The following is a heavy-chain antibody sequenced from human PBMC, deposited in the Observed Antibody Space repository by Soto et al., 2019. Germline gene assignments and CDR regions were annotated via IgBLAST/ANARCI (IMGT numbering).Heavy chain of an antibody. J-gene: IGHJ6*02. CDR1: GGSISSSNW. CDR3: ASRVVPAATFYYYYGMDV. CDR2: IYHSGST. Sequence: QVQLQESGPGLVKPSGTLFLTCAVSGGSISSSNWWSWVRQPPGKGLEWIGEIYHSGSTNYNPSLKRRVTISVDKSKNQFSLKLSSVTAADTAVYYCASRVVPAATFYYYYGMDVWGQGTTVTVSS. V-gene: IGHV4-4*02. D-gene: IGHD2-2*01.